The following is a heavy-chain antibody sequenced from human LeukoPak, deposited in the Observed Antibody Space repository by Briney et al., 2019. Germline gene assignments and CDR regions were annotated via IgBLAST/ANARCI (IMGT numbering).Heavy chain of an antibody. CDR3: AKDLDFWSGYSY. D-gene: IGHD3-3*01. CDR2: TSYDGRSE. V-gene: IGHV3-30*18. CDR1: GFTFSSYA. Sequence: GGSLRLSCAATGFTFSSYAMHWVRQAPGKGLEWVAVTSYDGRSEYYADSVKGRFTISRDNSKNTLYLHMNSLRPEDTAVYYCAKDLDFWSGYSYWGQGTLVTVSS. J-gene: IGHJ4*02.